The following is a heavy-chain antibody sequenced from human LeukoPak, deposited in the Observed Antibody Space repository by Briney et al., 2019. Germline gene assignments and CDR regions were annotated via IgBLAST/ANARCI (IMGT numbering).Heavy chain of an antibody. CDR1: GGSISSSTYY. J-gene: IGHJ5*02. Sequence: SETLSLTCTVSGGSISSSTYYWGWLRQPPGKGLEWIGSIYYSGSTYYNPSLKSRVTISVDTSKNQFSLKLSSVTAADTAVYYCARHDFVVVPARHFFNWFDPWGQGTLVTVSS. V-gene: IGHV4-39*01. CDR3: ARHDFVVVPARHFFNWFDP. CDR2: IYYSGST. D-gene: IGHD2-2*01.